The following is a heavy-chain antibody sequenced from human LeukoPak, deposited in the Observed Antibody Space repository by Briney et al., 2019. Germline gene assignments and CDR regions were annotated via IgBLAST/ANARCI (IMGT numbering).Heavy chain of an antibody. J-gene: IGHJ4*02. CDR3: ASATVGATTYFDY. D-gene: IGHD1-26*01. CDR2: IIPIFGTA. Sequence: SVNVSCKASGGTFSSYAISWVRPAPGQGLEWMGGIIPIFGTANYAQKFQGRVTITADESTSTAYMELSSLRSEDTAVYYCASATVGATTYFDYWGQGTLVTDSS. V-gene: IGHV1-69*01. CDR1: GGTFSSYA.